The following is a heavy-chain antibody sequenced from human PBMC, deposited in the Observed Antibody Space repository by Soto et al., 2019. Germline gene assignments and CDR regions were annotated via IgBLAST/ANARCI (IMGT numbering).Heavy chain of an antibody. D-gene: IGHD3-10*01. CDR2: MNPNTGNT. J-gene: IGHJ4*02. V-gene: IGHV1-8*01. CDR1: GYTFTDYD. CDR3: ARGFSSYSDY. Sequence: ASVKVSCKASGYTFTDYDFNWVRQAAGQGLEWMGWMNPNTGNTAYAQKFQGRLSLTRDTSISTVYMDLSSLTSEDTAVYYCARGFSSYSDYWAQGTPVTVSS.